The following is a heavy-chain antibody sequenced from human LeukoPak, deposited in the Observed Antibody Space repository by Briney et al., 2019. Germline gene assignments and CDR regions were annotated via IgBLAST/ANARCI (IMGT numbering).Heavy chain of an antibody. CDR3: AREEWELLKEGWFDP. CDR1: GVSISRYY. Sequence: AETLSLTCTVSGVSISRYYWSWVRQPAGKGVEWVGRIYTSASTNYTPSIKRPVTISVPKSKTQFSLKLRSVTAADPAVSYCAREEWELLKEGWFDPWGPGTLVTVSS. D-gene: IGHD1-26*01. J-gene: IGHJ5*02. V-gene: IGHV4-4*07. CDR2: IYTSAST.